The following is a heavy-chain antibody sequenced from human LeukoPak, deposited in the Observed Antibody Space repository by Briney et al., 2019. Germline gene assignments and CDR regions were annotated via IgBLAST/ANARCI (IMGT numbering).Heavy chain of an antibody. J-gene: IGHJ4*02. Sequence: GGSLRLSCAASGITFSNAWMSWVRQAPGKGLEWVANIKQDGSEKYYVDSVKGRFTISRDNAKNSLYLQMNSLRAEDTAVYYCARDWYYYDSSGYSLFDYWGQGTLVTVSS. D-gene: IGHD3-22*01. CDR1: GITFSNAW. V-gene: IGHV3-7*01. CDR2: IKQDGSEK. CDR3: ARDWYYYDSSGYSLFDY.